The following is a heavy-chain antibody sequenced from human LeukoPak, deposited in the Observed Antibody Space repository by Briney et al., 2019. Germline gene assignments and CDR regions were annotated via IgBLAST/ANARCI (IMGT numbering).Heavy chain of an antibody. CDR1: GFHFSNYG. J-gene: IGHJ5*02. Sequence: PGGSLRLSCAASGFHFSNYGIHWVRQAPGKGLEWVAVISSDTTNKYYADSVKGRFTISRDNSKNTLYLQMNSLRAEDTAVYYCAKDLRVVVTASNWFDPWGQGTLVTVSS. CDR3: AKDLRVVVTASNWFDP. V-gene: IGHV3-30*18. CDR2: ISSDTTNK. D-gene: IGHD2-21*02.